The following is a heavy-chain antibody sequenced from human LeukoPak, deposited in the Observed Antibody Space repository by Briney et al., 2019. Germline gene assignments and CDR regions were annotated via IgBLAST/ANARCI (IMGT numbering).Heavy chain of an antibody. V-gene: IGHV4-59*01. CDR2: IYYSGGT. CDR3: ARGLWTFDY. J-gene: IGHJ4*02. Sequence: PSETLSLTCTVSGGSISSYYWSWIRQPPGKGLEWIGYIYYSGGTNYNPSLKSRVTISVDTSKNQFSLKLSSVTAADTAVYYCARGLWTFDYWGQGTLVTVSS. D-gene: IGHD3-16*01. CDR1: GGSISSYY.